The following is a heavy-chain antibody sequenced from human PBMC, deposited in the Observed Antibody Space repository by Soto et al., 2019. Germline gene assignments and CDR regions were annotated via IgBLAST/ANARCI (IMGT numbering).Heavy chain of an antibody. D-gene: IGHD5-12*01. V-gene: IGHV1-69*06. Sequence: ASVKVSCKASGGTFSSYAISWVRQAPGQGLEWMGGIIPIFGTANYAQKFQGRVTITADKSTSTAYMELSSLRSEDTAVYYCARGVPMATRSFDYWGQGTLVTVSS. CDR1: GGTFSSYA. CDR3: ARGVPMATRSFDY. J-gene: IGHJ4*02. CDR2: IIPIFGTA.